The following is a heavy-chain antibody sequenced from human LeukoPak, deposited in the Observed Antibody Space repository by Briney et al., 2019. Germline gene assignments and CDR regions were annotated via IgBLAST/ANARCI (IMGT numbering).Heavy chain of an antibody. V-gene: IGHV3-23*01. CDR1: GFTFRSHA. J-gene: IGHJ4*02. Sequence: GGSLRLSCVGSGFTFRSHAMSWVRQAPEKGLEFVSGIYENGGTTHYADSVKGRFSISRDNSKNTLDLQMDSLRGEGAAVYYCGKEFRFWYCGSFYHWGQGGLVPVFS. CDR2: IYENGGTT. D-gene: IGHD3-3*01. CDR3: GKEFRFWYCGSFYH.